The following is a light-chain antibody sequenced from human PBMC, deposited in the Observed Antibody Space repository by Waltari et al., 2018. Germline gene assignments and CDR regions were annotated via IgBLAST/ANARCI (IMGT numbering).Light chain of an antibody. V-gene: IGKV1-9*01. CDR3: QQLNSYPRS. J-gene: IGKJ2*03. CDR1: QGISAY. Sequence: DIQLTQSPSFLSASVGDRVTITCRASQGISAYLAWYQQKPGKPPNLVIYTASTLQSGVPSRFSGSGAGTEFTLTISSLQPEDFATYYCQQLNSYPRSFGQGTKLEIK. CDR2: TAS.